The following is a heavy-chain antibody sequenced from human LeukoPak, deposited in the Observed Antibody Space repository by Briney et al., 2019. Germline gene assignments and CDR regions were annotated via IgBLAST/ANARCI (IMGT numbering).Heavy chain of an antibody. V-gene: IGHV4-31*03. CDR2: IHYSGST. CDR1: GGSISSGGYY. Sequence: SETLSLTCSLSGGSISSGGYYWVWIRQHPGEGLEWIMYIHYSGSTHYNPSLKSRLTISPDTSKHQFSLRMSSVTAADKAVYYCARAEFTVVRGVIVDHWGQGTLVTVSS. J-gene: IGHJ5*02. D-gene: IGHD3-10*01. CDR3: ARAEFTVVRGVIVDH.